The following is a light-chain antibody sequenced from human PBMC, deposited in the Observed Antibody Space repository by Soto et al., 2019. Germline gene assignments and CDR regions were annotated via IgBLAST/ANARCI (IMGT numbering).Light chain of an antibody. CDR1: SNDFGNYNL. CDR2: ESS. CDR3: CSYVGISAFE. Sequence: QSALTQPASVSGSPGQSITISCTGTSNDFGNYNLVSWYQQHPGKAPKLVIFESSRRPSGISDRFSGSRSGNTASLTVSELQADDEADYYCCSYVGISAFEFGGGTQLTVL. J-gene: IGLJ2*01. V-gene: IGLV2-23*03.